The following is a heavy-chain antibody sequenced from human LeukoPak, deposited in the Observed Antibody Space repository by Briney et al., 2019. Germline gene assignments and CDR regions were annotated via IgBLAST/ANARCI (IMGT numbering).Heavy chain of an antibody. CDR1: GFTFSSYA. Sequence: GGSLRLSCAASGFTFSSYAMSWVRQAPGKGLLWVSRVNSDGSSTSYADSVKGRFTISRDNAKNTLYLQMNSLRAEDTAVYYCARGNSGWKYYFDDWGQGTLVTVSS. V-gene: IGHV3-74*01. D-gene: IGHD6-19*01. CDR3: ARGNSGWKYYFDD. J-gene: IGHJ4*02. CDR2: VNSDGSST.